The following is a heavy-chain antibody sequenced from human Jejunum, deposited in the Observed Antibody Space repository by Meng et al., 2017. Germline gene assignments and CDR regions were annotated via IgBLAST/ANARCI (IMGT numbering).Heavy chain of an antibody. CDR1: GFTFSTCW. D-gene: IGHD3-3*01. CDR2: ISSDGSTT. J-gene: IGHJ4*02. Sequence: EVQLVESGGGLVHPGGSLGLSCAASGFTFSTCWMHWVRQAPGKGLVWVSHISSDGSTTNYADSVKGRFTISRDNARNTLYLQMNSLRAEDTAVYYCVRSSGYPDYWGQGTLVTVSS. V-gene: IGHV3-74*01. CDR3: VRSSGYPDY.